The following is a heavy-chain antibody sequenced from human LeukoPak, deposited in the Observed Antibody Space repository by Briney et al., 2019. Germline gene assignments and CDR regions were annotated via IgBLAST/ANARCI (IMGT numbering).Heavy chain of an antibody. CDR2: INPSGGST. Sequence: GASVKVSCKASGYTFTSYYMHWVRQAPGQGLEWMGIINPSGGSTSYAQKFQGRVTMTRDTSTSTVHMELSSLRSEDTAVYYCAREYYYDSSGYPYYYGMDVWGQGTTVTVSS. V-gene: IGHV1-46*01. D-gene: IGHD3-22*01. J-gene: IGHJ6*02. CDR1: GYTFTSYY. CDR3: AREYYYDSSGYPYYYGMDV.